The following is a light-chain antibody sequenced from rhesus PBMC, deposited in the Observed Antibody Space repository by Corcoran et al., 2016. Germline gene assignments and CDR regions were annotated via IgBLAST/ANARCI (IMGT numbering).Light chain of an antibody. V-gene: IGKV1-33*01. J-gene: IGKJ3*01. CDR1: QGISNA. CDR3: QQRNSYPFT. CDR2: AAS. Sequence: DIQMTQSPSSLSASVGDKVTITCRASQGISNALAWYQQKPGKAPKLLLYAASSLQSGVPSRFSGSGSGTDVTLTISSLQPEDFAVYYCQQRNSYPFTFGPGTKLDIK.